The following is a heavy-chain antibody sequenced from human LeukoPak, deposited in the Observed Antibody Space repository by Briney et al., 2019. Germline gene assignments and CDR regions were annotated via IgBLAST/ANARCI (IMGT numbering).Heavy chain of an antibody. CDR2: IKEDGSEK. CDR1: GFTFSSHW. Sequence: GGSLRLSCAASGFTFSSHWMNWVRQAPGKGLEWVANIKEDGSEKYYVDSVKGRFTISRDNVKNSLCLQMNSLRAEDTAMYYCVRSGGYWGQGTLVTVSS. D-gene: IGHD1-26*01. J-gene: IGHJ4*02. V-gene: IGHV3-7*05. CDR3: VRSGGY.